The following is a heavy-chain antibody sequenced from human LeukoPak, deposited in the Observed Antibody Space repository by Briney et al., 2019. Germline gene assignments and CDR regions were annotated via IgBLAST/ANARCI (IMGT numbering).Heavy chain of an antibody. J-gene: IGHJ5*02. CDR3: ARGVVPAAIDRFDP. CDR2: IYPGDSDT. CDR1: GYHFTSYW. Sequence: GESLEISCKGSGYHFTSYWIGWVRPLPGKGLEWMGIIYPGDSDTRYSPSFQGQVTISADKSISTAYLQWSSLKASDTAMYYCARGVVPAAIDRFDPWGQGTLVTVSS. D-gene: IGHD2-2*02. V-gene: IGHV5-51*01.